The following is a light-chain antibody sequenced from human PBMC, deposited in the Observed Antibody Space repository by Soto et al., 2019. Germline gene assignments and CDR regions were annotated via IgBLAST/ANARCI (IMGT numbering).Light chain of an antibody. CDR2: GAS. J-gene: IGKJ1*01. Sequence: EIVMTQSPATLSVSPGERATLSCRARQSVSSNLAWYQQKPGQAPRLLIYGASTRATGIPARFSGSGSGTEFTLTISSLQSEDFAVYYCQQYNNWWTFGHGTKVEIK. CDR1: QSVSSN. CDR3: QQYNNWWT. V-gene: IGKV3-15*01.